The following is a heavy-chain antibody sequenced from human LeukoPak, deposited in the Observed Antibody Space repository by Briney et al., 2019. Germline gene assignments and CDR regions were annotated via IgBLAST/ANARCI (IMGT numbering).Heavy chain of an antibody. V-gene: IGHV4-39*01. Sequence: SETLSLTCTVSGGSISSSSYYWGWIRQPPGKGLERIGSIYYSGSTYYNPSLKSRVTISVDTSKNQFSLKLSSVTAADTAVYYCARLQFLGVGDYWGQGTLVTVSS. J-gene: IGHJ4*02. CDR1: GGSISSSSYY. D-gene: IGHD2-8*01. CDR3: ARLQFLGVGDY. CDR2: IYYSGST.